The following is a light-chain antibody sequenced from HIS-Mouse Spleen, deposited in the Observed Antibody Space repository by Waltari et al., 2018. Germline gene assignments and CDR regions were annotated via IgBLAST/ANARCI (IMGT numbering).Light chain of an antibody. V-gene: IGKV3-11*01. CDR1: QSVSSY. CDR2: DRS. J-gene: IGKJ4*01. Sequence: EIVLTQSPATLSLSPGERATLPGRASQSVSSYLAWYQQKPGQAPRPLIYDRSNRATGIPARFSGSGSGTDFTITISSLEPEDFAVYYCQQRSNWLTFGGGTKVEIK. CDR3: QQRSNWLT.